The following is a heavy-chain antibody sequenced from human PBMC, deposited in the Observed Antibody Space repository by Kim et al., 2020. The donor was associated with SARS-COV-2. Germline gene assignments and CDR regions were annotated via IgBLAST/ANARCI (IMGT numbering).Heavy chain of an antibody. CDR3: ARTYDILTGYYQYGMDV. D-gene: IGHD3-9*01. J-gene: IGHJ6*02. V-gene: IGHV1-3*01. Sequence: ASVKVSCKASGYTFTSYAMHWVRQAPRQRLEWMGWINAGNGNTKYSQKFQGRVTITRDTSASTAYMELSSLRSEDTAVYYCARTYDILTGYYQYGMDVWGQGTTVTVSS. CDR2: INAGNGNT. CDR1: GYTFTSYA.